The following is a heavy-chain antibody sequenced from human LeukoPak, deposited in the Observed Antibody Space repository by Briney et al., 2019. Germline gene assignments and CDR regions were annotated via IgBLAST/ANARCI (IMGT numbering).Heavy chain of an antibody. Sequence: GGSLRLSCAASGFTFSSYWMSWVRQAPGKGLEWVANIKQDGSEKYYVDSVKGRFTTSRDNAKNSLYLQMNSLRAEDTAVYYCAREASWDGYNSYYFDYWGQGTLVTVSS. D-gene: IGHD5-24*01. CDR3: AREASWDGYNSYYFDY. J-gene: IGHJ4*02. CDR2: IKQDGSEK. CDR1: GFTFSSYW. V-gene: IGHV3-7*03.